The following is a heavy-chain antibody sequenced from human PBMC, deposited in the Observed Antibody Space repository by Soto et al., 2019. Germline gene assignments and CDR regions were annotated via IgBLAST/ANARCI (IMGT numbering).Heavy chain of an antibody. Sequence: QVQLVESGGGVVQPGRSLRLSCAASGFIFSGYGFHWVRQTPGKGLEWVAVIWYDGSYKYYGDSVKGRFTISRDDSKNTVYLQMNSLRGDDTAVYYCARASRHDILTGGPDYWGQGTLVTVSS. CDR1: GFIFSGYG. V-gene: IGHV3-33*01. CDR2: IWYDGSYK. J-gene: IGHJ4*02. D-gene: IGHD3-9*01. CDR3: ARASRHDILTGGPDY.